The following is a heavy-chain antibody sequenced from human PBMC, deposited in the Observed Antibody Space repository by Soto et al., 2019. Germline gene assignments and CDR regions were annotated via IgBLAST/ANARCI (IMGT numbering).Heavy chain of an antibody. CDR3: TRIVATYYFDY. CDR2: IRSKANSYAT. D-gene: IGHD5-12*01. J-gene: IGHJ4*02. CDR1: GFTFSGSA. Sequence: SCAASGFTFSGSAMHWVRQASGKGLEWVGRIRSKANSYATAYAASVKGRFTISRDDSKNTAYLQMNSLKTEDTAVYYCTRIVATYYFDYWGQGTLVTVSS. V-gene: IGHV3-73*01.